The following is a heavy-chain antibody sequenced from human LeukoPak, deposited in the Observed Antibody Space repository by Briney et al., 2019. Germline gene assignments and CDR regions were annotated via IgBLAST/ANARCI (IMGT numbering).Heavy chain of an antibody. CDR1: GGSFSGYY. CDR3: ASGDGAKAFDI. Sequence: SETLSLTCAVYGGSFSGYYWSWIRQPPGKGLEWIGEINHSGSTNYNPSLKSRVTISVDTSKNQCSLKLSSVTAADTAVYYCASGDGAKAFDIWGQGTMVTVSS. J-gene: IGHJ3*02. D-gene: IGHD4/OR15-4a*01. V-gene: IGHV4-34*01. CDR2: INHSGST.